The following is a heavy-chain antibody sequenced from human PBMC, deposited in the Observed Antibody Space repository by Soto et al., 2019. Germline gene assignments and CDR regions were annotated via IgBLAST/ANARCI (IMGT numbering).Heavy chain of an antibody. CDR3: ARDRLTGNYSYGMDV. CDR1: GFTFSSYS. CDR2: ISSSSSYI. V-gene: IGHV3-21*01. J-gene: IGHJ6*02. Sequence: EVQLVESGGGLVKPGGSLRLSCAASGFTFSSYSMNWVRQAPGKGLEWVSSISSSSSYIYYADSVKGRFTISRDNAKNSLYLQMNSLRAEDTAVYYCARDRLTGNYSYGMDVWGQGTTVTVSS. D-gene: IGHD7-27*01.